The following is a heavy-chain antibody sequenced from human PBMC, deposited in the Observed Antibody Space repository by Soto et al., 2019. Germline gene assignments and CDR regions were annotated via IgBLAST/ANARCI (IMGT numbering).Heavy chain of an antibody. D-gene: IGHD2-21*01. Sequence: SQTLSLTCVVSGGSLSDYFWSWIRQPPGMALEWIGEINHLGSINYNPSLKSRVTMSVDTSKNQFSLTLNSVTAADTATYYCARGGISHWAYFYYMDVWDRGTTVTVSS. CDR2: INHLGSI. J-gene: IGHJ6*03. CDR3: ARGGISHWAYFYYMDV. V-gene: IGHV4-34*01. CDR1: GGSLSDYF.